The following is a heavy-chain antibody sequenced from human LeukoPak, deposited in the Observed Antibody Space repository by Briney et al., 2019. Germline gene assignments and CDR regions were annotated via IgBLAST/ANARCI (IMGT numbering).Heavy chain of an antibody. CDR2: IIPIFGTA. D-gene: IGHD3-3*01. Sequence: SVKVSCKASGYTFTSYDINWVRQATGQGLEWMGGIIPIFGTANYAQKFQGRVTITADESTSTAYMELSSLRSEDTAVYYCARERYYDFWSGYSAHYMDVWGKGTTVTVSS. V-gene: IGHV1-69*13. J-gene: IGHJ6*03. CDR1: GYTFTSYD. CDR3: ARERYYDFWSGYSAHYMDV.